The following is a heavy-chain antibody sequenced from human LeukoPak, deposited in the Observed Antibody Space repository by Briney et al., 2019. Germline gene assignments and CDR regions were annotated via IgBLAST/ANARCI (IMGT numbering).Heavy chain of an antibody. Sequence: GASVKVSCKTSGGTFTSYAITWVRQAPGQGLEWMGKIIPISGTTNYAQKFQGRVTFTADESTSTAYMELSSLRSEDTAVYYCARGYCSSTSCYTPSDPWGQGTLVTVSS. J-gene: IGHJ5*02. CDR1: GGTFTSYA. CDR2: IIPISGTT. V-gene: IGHV1-69*15. CDR3: ARGYCSSTSCYTPSDP. D-gene: IGHD2-2*02.